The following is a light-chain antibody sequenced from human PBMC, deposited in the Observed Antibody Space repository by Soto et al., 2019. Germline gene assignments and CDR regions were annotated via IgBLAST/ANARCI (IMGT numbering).Light chain of an antibody. J-gene: IGKJ1*01. CDR3: QQRSNWPPT. CDR2: DAS. Sequence: EIVLTHSPATLSLSPGERATLSCRASQSVGSNLAWYQQKTGQAPRLLIYDASTRATGIPARFSGSGSGTDFTLTITRLEPEDFAVYYCQQRSNWPPTFGQGTKVDIK. V-gene: IGKV3-11*01. CDR1: QSVGSN.